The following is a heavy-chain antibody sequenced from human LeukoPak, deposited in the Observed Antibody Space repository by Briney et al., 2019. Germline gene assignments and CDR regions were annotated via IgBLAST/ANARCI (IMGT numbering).Heavy chain of an antibody. CDR1: GASIVRDY. Sequence: SEALSLTCTVSGASIVRDYWSWVRQPPGTGLQWIGYVYETGSRNYNPSLERRVSISLDRSKNQFSLRLDSVTAADTAMYYCAREHRGRDGYTLDYWGQGTLVTVSS. CDR2: VYETGSR. D-gene: IGHD5-24*01. V-gene: IGHV4-59*12. J-gene: IGHJ4*02. CDR3: AREHRGRDGYTLDY.